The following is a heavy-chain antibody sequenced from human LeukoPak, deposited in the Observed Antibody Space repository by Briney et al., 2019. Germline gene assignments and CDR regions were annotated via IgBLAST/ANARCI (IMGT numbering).Heavy chain of an antibody. Sequence: GGTLSLSCAAYGFTFSSYGIHWVSHDPRKGLEWVAFIRNDGSNKYHADSVKGRFTISRDNTKNWVYLQMIRLRAEDPDECLCAKEYGYDNNSYYSTDVWGKESTLTISS. J-gene: IGHJ6*03. D-gene: IGHD3-9*01. CDR3: AKEYGYDNNSYYSTDV. CDR2: IRNDGSNK. V-gene: IGHV3-30*02. CDR1: GFTFSSYG.